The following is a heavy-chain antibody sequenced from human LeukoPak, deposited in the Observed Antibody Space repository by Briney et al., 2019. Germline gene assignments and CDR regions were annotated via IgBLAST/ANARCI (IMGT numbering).Heavy chain of an antibody. Sequence: ASVKVSCKASGYSFTSYDINWVRQAAGQGLEWMGWVNPDNGNTDYAQRFQGRVTITRNTSIATAYMELSSLRSEDTAVYYCARRYYYGSARKPSYFDYWGQGTLVTVSS. CDR1: GYSFTSYD. CDR2: VNPDNGNT. CDR3: ARRYYYGSARKPSYFDY. J-gene: IGHJ4*02. V-gene: IGHV1-8*03. D-gene: IGHD3-10*01.